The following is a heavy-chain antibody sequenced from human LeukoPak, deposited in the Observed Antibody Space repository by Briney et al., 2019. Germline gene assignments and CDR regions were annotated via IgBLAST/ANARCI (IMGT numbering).Heavy chain of an antibody. CDR1: GGSISSYY. D-gene: IGHD1-26*01. CDR2: IHYTGST. Sequence: SETLSLTCTVSGGSISSYYWSWIRQSPGKGLECIGYIHYTGSTNYNPSLKSRVTISVETSKNQFSLRLRSVTAADTAVYYCVRGVGGEYFYFDRWGQGALVTVSS. J-gene: IGHJ4*02. CDR3: VRGVGGEYFYFDR. V-gene: IGHV4-59*12.